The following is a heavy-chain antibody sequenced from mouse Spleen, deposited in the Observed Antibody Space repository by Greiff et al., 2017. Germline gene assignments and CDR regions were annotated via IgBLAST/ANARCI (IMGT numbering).Heavy chain of an antibody. V-gene: IGHV1-69*01. CDR1: GYTFTSYW. CDR3: ARRDSYFDY. Sequence: VQLQQPGAELVMPGASVKLSCKASGYTFTSYWMHWVKQRPGQGLEWIGEIDPSDSYTNYNQKFKGKATLTVDKSSSTAYMQLSSLTSEDSAVYYCARRDSYFDYWGQGTTLTVSS. CDR2: IDPSDSYT. J-gene: IGHJ2*01. D-gene: IGHD3-3*01.